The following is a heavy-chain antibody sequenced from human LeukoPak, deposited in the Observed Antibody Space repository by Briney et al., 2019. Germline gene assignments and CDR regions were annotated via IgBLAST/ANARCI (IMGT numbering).Heavy chain of an antibody. CDR3: ARRVDLVGAANDAFDI. CDR2: IYYSGST. J-gene: IGHJ3*02. Sequence: PSETLSLTCTVSGGSISSSSYYWGWIRQPPGKGLEWIGSIYYSGSTYYNPSLKSRVTISVDTSKNQFSLKLSSVTAADTAVYYCARRVDLVGAANDAFDIWGQGTMVTVSS. D-gene: IGHD1-26*01. CDR1: GGSISSSSYY. V-gene: IGHV4-39*01.